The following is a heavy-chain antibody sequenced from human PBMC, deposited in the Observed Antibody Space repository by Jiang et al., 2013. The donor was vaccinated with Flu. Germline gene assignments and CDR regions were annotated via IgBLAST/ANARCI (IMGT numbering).Heavy chain of an antibody. V-gene: IGHV4-59*08. D-gene: IGHD3-10*01. CDR3: ARTGPSSYYYGSGSYPYYYYYGMDV. CDR2: IYYSGST. J-gene: IGHJ6*04. Sequence: PGLVKPSETLSLTCTVSGGSISSYYWSWIRQPPGKGLEWIGYIYYSGSTNYNPSLKSRVTIPVDTSKNQFSLKLSSVTAADTAVYYCARTGPSSYYYGSGSYPYYYYYGMDVWGKGTTVTV. CDR1: GGSISSYY.